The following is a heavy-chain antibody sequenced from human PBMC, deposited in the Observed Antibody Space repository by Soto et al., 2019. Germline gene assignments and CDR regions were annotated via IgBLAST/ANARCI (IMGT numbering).Heavy chain of an antibody. V-gene: IGHV3-30-3*01. CDR2: ISYDGSNK. Sequence: QVQLVESGGGVVQPGRSLRLSCAASGFTFSSYAMHWVRQAPGKGLEWVAVISYDGSNKYYADSVKGRFTISRDNSKNTLYLQMNSLRAEDTAVYYCARSMYSSSWYSFGYWGQGTLVTVSS. D-gene: IGHD6-13*01. CDR3: ARSMYSSSWYSFGY. CDR1: GFTFSSYA. J-gene: IGHJ4*02.